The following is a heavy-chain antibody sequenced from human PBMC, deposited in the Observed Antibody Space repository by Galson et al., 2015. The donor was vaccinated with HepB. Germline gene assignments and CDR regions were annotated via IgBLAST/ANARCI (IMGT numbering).Heavy chain of an antibody. Sequence: SLRLSCAASGFTFDDYAMHWVRQAPGKGLEWVSGISWNSGSIGYADSVKGRFTISRDNAKNSLYLQMNSLRAEDTALYYCAKGMFTAGYFDLWGRGTLVTVSS. CDR2: ISWNSGSI. D-gene: IGHD3-16*01. CDR1: GFTFDDYA. V-gene: IGHV3-9*01. CDR3: AKGMFTAGYFDL. J-gene: IGHJ2*01.